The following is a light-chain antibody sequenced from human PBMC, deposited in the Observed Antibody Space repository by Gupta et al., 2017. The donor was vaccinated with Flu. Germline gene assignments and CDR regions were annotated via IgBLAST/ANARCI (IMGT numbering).Light chain of an antibody. V-gene: IGLV1-44*01. CDR2: ANK. CDR1: SSSIGSAT. Sequence: TVSLPCSGGSSSIGSATVDWYQQVPGLAPRLLIFANKQRPAGVPGRFSGSKSGTSASLTISGLQPEDEGDYYCATWIDALGGPVFGGGTKLVVL. CDR3: ATWIDALGGPV. J-gene: IGLJ2*01.